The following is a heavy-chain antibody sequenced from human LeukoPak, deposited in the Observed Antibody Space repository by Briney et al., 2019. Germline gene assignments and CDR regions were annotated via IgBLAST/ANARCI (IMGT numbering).Heavy chain of an antibody. CDR2: IYYSGST. J-gene: IGHJ6*03. CDR1: GGSISSGGYS. CDR3: AGGLYDSSGYYYYYYYYMDV. D-gene: IGHD3-22*01. V-gene: IGHV4-30-4*07. Sequence: PSETLSLTCAVSGGSISSGGYSWSWIRQPPGKGLEWIGYIYYSGSTYYNPSLKSRVTISVDTSKNQFSLKLSSVTAADTAVYYCAGGLYDSSGYYYYYYYYMDVWGKGTTVTVSS.